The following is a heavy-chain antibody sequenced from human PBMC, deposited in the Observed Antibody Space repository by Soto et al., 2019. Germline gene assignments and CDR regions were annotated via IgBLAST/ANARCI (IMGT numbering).Heavy chain of an antibody. CDR2: ISGNNGNT. V-gene: IGHV1-18*01. CDR1: GYTFSTYD. D-gene: IGHD3-9*01. J-gene: IGHJ4*02. CDR3: ASESRRKHYDLLNGYFPFDY. Sequence: GASVKVSCKASGYTFSTYDISWVRQAPGQGLEWMGWISGNNGNTNYAQNVQDRVTMTTDTSTNTAYMELRSLRSDDTAVYYCASESRRKHYDLLNGYFPFDYWGQGTLVTVSS.